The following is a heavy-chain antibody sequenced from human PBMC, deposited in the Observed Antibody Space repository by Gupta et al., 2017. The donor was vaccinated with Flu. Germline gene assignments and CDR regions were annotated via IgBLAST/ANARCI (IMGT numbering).Heavy chain of an antibody. J-gene: IGHJ4*02. CDR1: GFPFNNYV. CDR3: AKDLDYDDHDGGRDFDF. V-gene: IGHV3-23*01. D-gene: IGHD3-16*01. Sequence: EVQLFESGGDLEQPGGSLRLSCIASGFPFNNYVMAWVRQAPGKGLEWVSTISIHGGRTYYADSVRGRFTISRDNSKNTVYLQMTSLRAEDTALYYCAKDLDYDDHDGGRDFDFWGQGTLVTVSS. CDR2: ISIHGGRT.